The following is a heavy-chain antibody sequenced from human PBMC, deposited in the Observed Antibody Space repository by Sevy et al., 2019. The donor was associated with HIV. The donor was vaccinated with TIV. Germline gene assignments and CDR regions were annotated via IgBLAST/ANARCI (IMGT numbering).Heavy chain of an antibody. CDR3: VSLFLSYRSGWSYYDY. Sequence: GGSLRLSCAISGFTVNDKYIIWVRQAPGKGLEWVSVIFSSGSTNYADSAKGRFTISRDNSKNTVDLQMNSVRAEDTAVYYCVSLFLSYRSGWSYYDYWRQGSLVTVSS. CDR1: GFTVNDKY. J-gene: IGHJ4*02. V-gene: IGHV3-66*02. CDR2: IFSSGST. D-gene: IGHD6-13*01.